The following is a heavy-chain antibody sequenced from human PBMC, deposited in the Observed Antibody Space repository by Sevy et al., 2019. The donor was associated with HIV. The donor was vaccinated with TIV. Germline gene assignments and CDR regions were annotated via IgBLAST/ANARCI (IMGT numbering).Heavy chain of an antibody. D-gene: IGHD6-6*01. V-gene: IGHV4-31*03. Sequence: SETLSLTCTVSGGSISTGGYYWSWIRQHPGKGLEWIGYIYYSGSTYYNPSLKSRVTISVDTSKNQFSLKLNSVTAADTAVYYSASSKSSSTTFDYWGQGTLVTVSS. CDR2: IYYSGST. CDR3: ASSKSSSTTFDY. CDR1: GGSISTGGYY. J-gene: IGHJ4*02.